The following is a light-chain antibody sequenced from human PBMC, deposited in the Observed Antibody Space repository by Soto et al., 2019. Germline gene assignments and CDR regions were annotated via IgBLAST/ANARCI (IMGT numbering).Light chain of an antibody. V-gene: IGKV3-11*01. CDR2: DAS. Sequence: EIVLTQSPVTLSLSPGERATLSCRASQSVSRSLAWYQQKPGQAPRLLIYDASSRATGIPDRFIGSGSGTDFTLTISSLEPEDFAVYYCQQRSNWPPNTFGQGTLLEIK. CDR1: QSVSRS. CDR3: QQRSNWPPNT. J-gene: IGKJ5*01.